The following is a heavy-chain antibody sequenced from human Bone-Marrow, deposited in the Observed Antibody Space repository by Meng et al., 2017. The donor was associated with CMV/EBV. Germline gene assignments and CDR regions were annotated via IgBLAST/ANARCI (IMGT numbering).Heavy chain of an antibody. D-gene: IGHD3-16*01. Sequence: SVKVSCKASGDTFTYYAFSWVRQAPGQGLEWMGDIIPTIGTPKYAQRFQGRVTITADKSTSTAYMELSSLRSEDTAVNYCARGIFSYVWGDYFDYWGQGTLVTVSS. CDR3: ARGIFSYVWGDYFDY. V-gene: IGHV1-69*06. CDR1: GDTFTYYA. CDR2: IIPTIGTP. J-gene: IGHJ4*02.